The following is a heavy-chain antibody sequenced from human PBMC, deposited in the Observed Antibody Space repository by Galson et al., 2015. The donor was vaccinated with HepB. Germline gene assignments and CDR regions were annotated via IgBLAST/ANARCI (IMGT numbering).Heavy chain of an antibody. D-gene: IGHD3-22*01. Sequence: SLRPSCAASGFTFGDYGMNWVRQAPGKGLEWVSSINWNGASTRYGDSVKGRFTISRDNAENSLYLQMNSLRAEDTALYYCARVDHHDSSGYDAFDIWGQGTMATVST. J-gene: IGHJ3*02. CDR1: GFTFGDYG. V-gene: IGHV3-20*04. CDR2: INWNGAST. CDR3: ARVDHHDSSGYDAFDI.